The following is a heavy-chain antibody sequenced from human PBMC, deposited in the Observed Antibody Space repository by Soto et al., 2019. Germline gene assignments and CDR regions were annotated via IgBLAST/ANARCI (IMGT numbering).Heavy chain of an antibody. D-gene: IGHD2-2*02. Sequence: ASLRLICGASGFTFDDYAKHWFRQAPGKGLVWVSRIKRDGSSTSYADSVKGRFTISRDNAKNTLYLQMNSRRGEDTALYYCAREVPTDIRGGYYYSYGMDVWAQGTTVTVSS. CDR2: IKRDGSST. CDR3: AREVPTDIRGGYYYSYGMDV. CDR1: GFTFDDYA. J-gene: IGHJ6*02. V-gene: IGHV3-74*01.